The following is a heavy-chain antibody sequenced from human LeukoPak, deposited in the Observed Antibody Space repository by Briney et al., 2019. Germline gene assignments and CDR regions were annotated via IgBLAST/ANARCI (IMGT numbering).Heavy chain of an antibody. D-gene: IGHD1-26*01. CDR2: IWYDGSNK. CDR3: ARDLLQFDY. CDR1: GXTFSSYG. J-gene: IGHJ4*02. V-gene: IGHV3-33*01. Sequence: GGSLRLSCAASGXTFSSYGMHWVRQAPGKGLEWVAVIWYDGSNKYYADSVKGRFTISRDNSKNTLYLQMNSLRAEGTAVYYCARDLLQFDYWGQGTLVTVSS.